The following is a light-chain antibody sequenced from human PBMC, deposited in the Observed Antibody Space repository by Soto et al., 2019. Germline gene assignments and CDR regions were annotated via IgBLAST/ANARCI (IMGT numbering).Light chain of an antibody. J-gene: IGKJ4*01. CDR1: QTVSSN. Sequence: EIVMTQSPAPLSVSPGERATLSCRASQTVSSNLAWYQQKPGQAPRLLIYGASTRATDIPAKFSGSGSGTEFTLTISSLQSEDFAVFYCQQYHIWPLTFGGGTKVEIK. CDR3: QQYHIWPLT. CDR2: GAS. V-gene: IGKV3-15*01.